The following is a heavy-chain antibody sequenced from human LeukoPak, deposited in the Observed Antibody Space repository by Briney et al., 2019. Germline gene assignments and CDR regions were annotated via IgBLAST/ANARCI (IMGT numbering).Heavy chain of an antibody. CDR1: GFTVSSNY. J-gene: IGHJ4*02. CDR2: IYSGGST. Sequence: GGSLRLSCAASGFTVSSNYMSWVRQAPGKGLEWVSVIYSGGSTYYADSVKGRFTISRDNSKNTLYLQMNSLKTEDTAVYYCARDRVWTVLYWGQGTLVTVSS. D-gene: IGHD2-8*01. CDR3: ARDRVWTVLY. V-gene: IGHV3-53*01.